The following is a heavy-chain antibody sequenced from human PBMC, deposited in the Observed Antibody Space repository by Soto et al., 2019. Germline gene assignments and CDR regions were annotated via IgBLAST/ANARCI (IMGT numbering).Heavy chain of an antibody. V-gene: IGHV3-23*01. D-gene: IGHD3-10*02. J-gene: IGHJ4*02. CDR1: GFTLSNYA. CDR2: ISGSGGST. Sequence: PGGSLRLSCAASGFTLSNYAMTWVRQAPGKGLEWVSRISGSGGSTYYADSVKGPFTISRDNSKNTLYLQMDSLTAEDTAVYYCAARRATVRENPLGPDYWGQGTPVTVSS. CDR3: AARRATVRENPLGPDY.